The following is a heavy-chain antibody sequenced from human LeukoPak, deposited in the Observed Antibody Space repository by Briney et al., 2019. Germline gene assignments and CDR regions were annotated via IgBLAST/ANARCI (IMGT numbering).Heavy chain of an antibody. D-gene: IGHD1-26*01. V-gene: IGHV4-30-4*08. CDR1: GGSISSGDYY. Sequence: SETLSLTCTVSGGSISSGDYYWSWIRQPPGKGLEWIGYIYYSGSTYYNPSLKSRVTISVDTSKNQFSLKLSSVTAADTAVYYCAIEDTVGATSALDYWGQGTLVTVSS. CDR3: AIEDTVGATSALDY. CDR2: IYYSGST. J-gene: IGHJ4*02.